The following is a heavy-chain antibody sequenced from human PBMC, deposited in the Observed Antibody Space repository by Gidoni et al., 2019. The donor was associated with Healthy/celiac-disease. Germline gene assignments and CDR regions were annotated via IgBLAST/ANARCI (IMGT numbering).Heavy chain of an antibody. CDR3: ARMRYYDFWSGSNWFDP. D-gene: IGHD3-3*01. CDR2: IFSNDEK. V-gene: IGHV2-26*01. Sequence: QVTLKESGPVLVKPTETLTLTCTVSGFSLSNARMGVSWIRQPPGTALEWLAHIFSNDEKSYSTSLKSRLTISKDTSKSQVVLTMTNMDPVDTATYYCARMRYYDFWSGSNWFDPWGQGTLVTVSS. J-gene: IGHJ5*02. CDR1: GFSLSNARMG.